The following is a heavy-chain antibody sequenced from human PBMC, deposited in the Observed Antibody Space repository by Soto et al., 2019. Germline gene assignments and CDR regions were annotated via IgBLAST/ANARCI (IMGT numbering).Heavy chain of an antibody. J-gene: IGHJ4*02. CDR1: GYSFMKYG. D-gene: IGHD2-2*01. Sequence: ASVKVSCKGFGYSFMKYGINWVRQAPGQGLEWVGWISPYSGYTHSAQKFHGRLTLTTDTAASTAYMELRILRSADTALYYCAREASVLIPAAQPSRFDSCGQGTLVTVSS. CDR3: AREASVLIPAAQPSRFDS. CDR2: ISPYSGYT. V-gene: IGHV1-18*01.